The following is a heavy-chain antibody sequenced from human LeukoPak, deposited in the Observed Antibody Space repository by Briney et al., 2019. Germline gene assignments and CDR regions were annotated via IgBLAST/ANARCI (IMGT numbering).Heavy chain of an antibody. CDR3: ARGSSSWYQYYYYYGMDV. J-gene: IGHJ6*02. Sequence: PSETLSLTRTVSGGSVSSGSYYWSWIRQPPGKGLEWIGYIYYSGSTNYNPSLKSRVTISVDTSKNQFSLKLSSVTAADTAVYYCARGSSSWYQYYYYYGMDVWGQGTTVTVSS. D-gene: IGHD6-13*01. V-gene: IGHV4-61*01. CDR2: IYYSGST. CDR1: GGSVSSGSYY.